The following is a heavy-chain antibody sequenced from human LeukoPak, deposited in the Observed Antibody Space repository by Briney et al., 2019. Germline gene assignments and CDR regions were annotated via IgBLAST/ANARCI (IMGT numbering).Heavy chain of an antibody. D-gene: IGHD3-22*01. CDR2: MNPNSGNT. CDR3: ARRTYYYDSSGYYIDY. Sequence: ASVKVSCKASGYTFTGYYMHWVRQATGQGLEWMGWMNPNSGNTGYAQKFQGRVTMTRNTSISTAYMELSSLRSEDTAVYYCARRTYYYDSSGYYIDYWGQGTLVTVSS. J-gene: IGHJ4*02. V-gene: IGHV1-8*02. CDR1: GYTFTGYY.